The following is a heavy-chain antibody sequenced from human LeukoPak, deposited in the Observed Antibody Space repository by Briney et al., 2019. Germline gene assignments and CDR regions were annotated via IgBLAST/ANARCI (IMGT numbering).Heavy chain of an antibody. D-gene: IGHD6-19*01. V-gene: IGHV3-23*01. CDR2: ISGIGGST. J-gene: IGHJ4*02. Sequence: PGGSLRLSCAASGFTFSSYAMSWVRQAPGKGLEWISAISGIGGSTYYVDSVKGRFTISRDNSKNTLYLQMNSLRVEDTAVYYCAKLPVAGLYFDYWGQGTLVTVSS. CDR3: AKLPVAGLYFDY. CDR1: GFTFSSYA.